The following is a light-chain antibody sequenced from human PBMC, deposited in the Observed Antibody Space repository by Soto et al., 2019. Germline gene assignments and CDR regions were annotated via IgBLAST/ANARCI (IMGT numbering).Light chain of an antibody. Sequence: QLVLTQSPSVSGTPGQRVTISCADTSSSVGTNTVSWYQHIPGTAPKVLIYNDDRRPSGVPDRFSASKSATSATLAISGLQSEDEADYYCAAWDDSLQGPLFGGGTKVTVL. CDR1: SSSVGTNT. V-gene: IGLV1-44*01. CDR3: AAWDDSLQGPL. J-gene: IGLJ2*01. CDR2: NDD.